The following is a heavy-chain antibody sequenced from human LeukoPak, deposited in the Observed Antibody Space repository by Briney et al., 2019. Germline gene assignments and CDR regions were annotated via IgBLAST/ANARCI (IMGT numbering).Heavy chain of an antibody. CDR3: ARRFKSSSSSNWFDP. Sequence: KSSETLSLTCAAYGGSFSGYYWSWIRQPPGKGLEWIGEINHSGSTNYNPSLKSRVTISVDTSKNQFSLKLSSVTAADTAVYYCARRFKSSSSSNWFDPWGQGTLVTVSS. D-gene: IGHD6-6*01. J-gene: IGHJ5*02. V-gene: IGHV4-34*01. CDR2: INHSGST. CDR1: GGSFSGYY.